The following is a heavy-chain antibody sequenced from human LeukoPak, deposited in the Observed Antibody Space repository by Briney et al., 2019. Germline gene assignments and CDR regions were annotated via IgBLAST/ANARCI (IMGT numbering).Heavy chain of an antibody. D-gene: IGHD1-26*01. J-gene: IGHJ3*02. CDR2: INPNSGGT. CDR1: GYTFTGYY. V-gene: IGHV1-2*02. Sequence: ASVKVSCKASGYTFTGYYMHWVRQAPGQGLEWMGWINPNSGGTNYAQKFQGRVTMTRDTSISTAYMELSRLRSDDTAVYYCARGTNFWWEPNPGAFDIWGQGTMVTVSS. CDR3: ARGTNFWWEPNPGAFDI.